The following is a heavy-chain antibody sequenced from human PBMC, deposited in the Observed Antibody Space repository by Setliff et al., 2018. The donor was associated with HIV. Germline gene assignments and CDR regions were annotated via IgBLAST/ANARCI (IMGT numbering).Heavy chain of an antibody. CDR1: GVSISSGGYY. J-gene: IGHJ3*02. CDR3: ARAPMVPRSGAFDI. D-gene: IGHD3-10*01. V-gene: IGHV4-31*03. Sequence: SETLSLTCTVSGVSISSGGYYWSWIRQHPGKGLEWIGYIYYSESTYYNPSLRSRLTISMDTSKNQFSLKLSSVTAADTAVYYCARAPMVPRSGAFDIWGQGT. CDR2: IYYSEST.